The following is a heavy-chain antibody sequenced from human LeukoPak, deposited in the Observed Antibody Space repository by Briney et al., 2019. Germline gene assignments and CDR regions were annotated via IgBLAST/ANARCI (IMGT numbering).Heavy chain of an antibody. J-gene: IGHJ4*02. CDR1: GYTFTSYG. CDR3: ARQGYGVTSQGAADY. D-gene: IGHD4-23*01. V-gene: IGHV1-18*01. Sequence: ASVKVSCKSSGYTFTSYGISWVRQAPGQGLERMGWISAYNGNTNYAQNLQGRVTLTTDTSTSTAYMELRSLRSDDTAVYYCARQGYGVTSQGAADYWGQGTLVTVSS. CDR2: ISAYNGNT.